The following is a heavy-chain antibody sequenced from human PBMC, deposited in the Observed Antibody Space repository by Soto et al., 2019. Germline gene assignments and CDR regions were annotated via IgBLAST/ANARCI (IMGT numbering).Heavy chain of an antibody. J-gene: IGHJ6*02. CDR1: GLTVSSYW. D-gene: IGHD6-25*01. CDR2: INSDGSRT. V-gene: IGHV3-74*01. Sequence: GSLRLSCAASGLTVSSYWMHWVRQAPGKGLVVGSRINSDGSRTDYADSMKGRFTTSIYNAKDTLYLKMNSLMCEYTAVYYCSRAIGFYGMDVWGQGTTGPVSS. CDR3: SRAIGFYGMDV.